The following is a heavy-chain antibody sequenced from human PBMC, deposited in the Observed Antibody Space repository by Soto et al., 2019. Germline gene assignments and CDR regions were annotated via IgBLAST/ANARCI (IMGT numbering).Heavy chain of an antibody. CDR3: ASRRVGRSPWPFDY. CDR2: INHSGST. Sequence: QVQLQQWGAGLLKPSETLSLTCAVYGGSFSGYYWSWIRQPPGKGLEWIGEINHSGSTNYNPSLKSRVTISVDTSKNQFSLKLRSVTAADTAVYYCASRRVGRSPWPFDYWGQGTLVTVSS. V-gene: IGHV4-34*01. D-gene: IGHD1-26*01. CDR1: GGSFSGYY. J-gene: IGHJ4*02.